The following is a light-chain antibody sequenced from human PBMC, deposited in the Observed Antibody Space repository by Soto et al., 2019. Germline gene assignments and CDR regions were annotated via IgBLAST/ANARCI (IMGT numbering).Light chain of an antibody. CDR1: QTIFGW. CDR2: KAS. CDR3: QQSHSSQYT. J-gene: IGKJ2*01. Sequence: DIKMTQSPATLSASVGDTVIITCRASQTIFGWLAWYQQKPGTAPNLLIYKASSLQRGVPSRFSGSESGTEFTLTFSSLQPDDFATYYCQQSHSSQYTFGKGTTLEMK. V-gene: IGKV1-5*03.